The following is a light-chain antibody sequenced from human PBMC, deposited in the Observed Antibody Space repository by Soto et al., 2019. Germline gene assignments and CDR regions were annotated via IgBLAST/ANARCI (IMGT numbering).Light chain of an antibody. CDR2: EVS. CDR1: SSDVGGYNY. V-gene: IGLV2-14*01. CDR3: SSYTLTSTYV. Sequence: QPVLTQPASVSGSPGQSITISCTGTSSDVGGYNYVSWYQQHPGKAPKLMIYEVSHRPSGVSSRFSGSKSANTASLTISGLRAEDEAEYYCSSYTLTSTYVFGTGTKLTVL. J-gene: IGLJ1*01.